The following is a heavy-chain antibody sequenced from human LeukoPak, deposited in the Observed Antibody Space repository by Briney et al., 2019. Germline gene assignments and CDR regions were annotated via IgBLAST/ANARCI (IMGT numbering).Heavy chain of an antibody. D-gene: IGHD3-22*01. CDR1: GFTFSSYW. V-gene: IGHV3-74*01. CDR3: ARDESITMIVVVGILAFDI. Sequence: PGGSLRLSCAASGFTFSSYWMHWVRQAPGKGLVWVSRINSDGSSTSYADSVKGRFTISRDNAKNTLYLQMNSLRAEDTAVYYCARDESITMIVVVGILAFDIWGQGTMVTVSS. J-gene: IGHJ3*02. CDR2: INSDGSST.